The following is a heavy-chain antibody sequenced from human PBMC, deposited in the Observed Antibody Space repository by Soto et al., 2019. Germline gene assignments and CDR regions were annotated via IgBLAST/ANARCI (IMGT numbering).Heavy chain of an antibody. CDR2: IYHSGST. J-gene: IGHJ4*02. V-gene: IGHV4-4*02. D-gene: IGHD2-15*01. Sequence: SETLSLTCAVSSGSISSSNWWSWVRQPPGTGLEWIGEIYHSGSTNYNPSLKSRVTISVDKSKNQFSLKLSSVTAADTAVYYCARRSGYCSGGSCYSFDYWGQGTLVTVSS. CDR3: ARRSGYCSGGSCYSFDY. CDR1: SGSISSSNW.